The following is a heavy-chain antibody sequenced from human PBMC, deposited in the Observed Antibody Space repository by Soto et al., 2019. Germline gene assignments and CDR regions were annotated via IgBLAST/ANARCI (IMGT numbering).Heavy chain of an antibody. CDR3: ARVGSDDYIWGSYRYFDY. CDR1: GFTVSSNY. J-gene: IGHJ4*02. Sequence: EVQLVESGGGLVQPGGSLRLSCAASGFTVSSNYMSWVRQAPGKGLEWVSVIYSGGSTYYADSVKGRFTISIDNSKHTLYLQMNILRVDDTAVYYCARVGSDDYIWGSYRYFDYWGQGTLVTVSS. D-gene: IGHD3-16*02. CDR2: IYSGGST. V-gene: IGHV3-66*01.